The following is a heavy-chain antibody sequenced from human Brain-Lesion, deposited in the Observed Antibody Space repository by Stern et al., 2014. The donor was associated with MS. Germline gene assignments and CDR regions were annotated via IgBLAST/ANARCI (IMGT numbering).Heavy chain of an antibody. J-gene: IGHJ2*01. Sequence: QLQLQESGPGLVKPFPTLSLTCTVSGGSVRSGGYFWNWIRQHPRKGLEWIGHVYYSGSIAYNPSLKSRVTISVDTSKNQFSLRLRSVTAADTAVYYCARNPALWYFDLWGRGTLAAVSS. V-gene: IGHV4-31*03. CDR1: GGSVRSGGYF. D-gene: IGHD3-3*02. CDR2: VYYSGSI. CDR3: ARNPALWYFDL.